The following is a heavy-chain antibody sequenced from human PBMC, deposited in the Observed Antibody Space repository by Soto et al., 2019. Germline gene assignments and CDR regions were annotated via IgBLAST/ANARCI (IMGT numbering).Heavy chain of an antibody. CDR1: GYTFTNYG. D-gene: IGHD1-20*01. Sequence: QAQLVQSGAEVKKPGASVTISCKASGYTFTNYGFIWVRQAPGHGLEWVGWISPYNGRTGYAQNFQGRVTMTRDKPTSTAYMELRSLRSDDTAVYYCARDIYGGNCCDAFDIWGHGTMLTVSS. J-gene: IGHJ3*02. CDR2: ISPYNGRT. CDR3: ARDIYGGNCCDAFDI. V-gene: IGHV1-18*01.